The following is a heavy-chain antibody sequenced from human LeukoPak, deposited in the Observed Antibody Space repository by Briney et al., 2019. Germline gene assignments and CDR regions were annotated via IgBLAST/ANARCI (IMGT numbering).Heavy chain of an antibody. D-gene: IGHD2-2*01. CDR1: GFTFHDHA. Sequence: GGSLRLSCAASGFTFHDHAMHWVRQAPGKGLEWVSLISWDSGRTYYADSVRGRFTISRDNSKNSLYLQMNSLRAEDTAVYYCAKLDGVVPAAMVDYWGQGTLVTVSS. CDR3: AKLDGVVPAAMVDY. V-gene: IGHV3-43D*03. J-gene: IGHJ4*02. CDR2: ISWDSGRT.